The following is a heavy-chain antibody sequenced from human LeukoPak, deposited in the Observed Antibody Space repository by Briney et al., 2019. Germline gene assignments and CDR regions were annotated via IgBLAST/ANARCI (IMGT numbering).Heavy chain of an antibody. CDR1: GFTFSSYG. Sequence: AGGSLRLSCAASGFTFSSYGMHWVRQAPGKGLEWVAFIRYDGSNKYYADSVKGRFTISRDNSKNTLYLQMNSLRAEDTAVYYCAKDRSGLPDYWGQGTLVTVSP. D-gene: IGHD4-11*01. CDR3: AKDRSGLPDY. V-gene: IGHV3-30*02. J-gene: IGHJ4*02. CDR2: IRYDGSNK.